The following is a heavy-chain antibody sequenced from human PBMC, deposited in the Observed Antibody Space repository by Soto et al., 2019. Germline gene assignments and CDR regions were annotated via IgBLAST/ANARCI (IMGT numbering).Heavy chain of an antibody. V-gene: IGHV1-18*01. CDR3: ASVDWNWFDP. D-gene: IGHD2-21*01. CDR2: ISAYNGNT. J-gene: IGHJ5*02. Sequence: PSVKVSCKASGYTFTSYGTSWVRQAPGQGLEWMGWISAYNGNTNYAQKLQGRVTMTTDTSTSTAYMELRSLRSDDTAVYYCASVDWNWFDPWGQGTLVTVSS. CDR1: GYTFTSYG.